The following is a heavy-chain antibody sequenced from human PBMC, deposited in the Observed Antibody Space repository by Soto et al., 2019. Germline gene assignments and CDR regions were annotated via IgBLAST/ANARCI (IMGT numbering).Heavy chain of an antibody. CDR3: AREVQVHTPAFVY. Sequence: QVQLVQSGAEMKKPGSSVKVSCQSSGGTFNTYAMNWVRQAPGQGPEWMGDISPMFGAANYAPKFQGRVTITADESTGTSYMQSSILTSEDTALYFCAREVQVHTPAFVYWGQGTLVTVSS. V-gene: IGHV1-69*19. CDR1: GGTFNTYA. D-gene: IGHD3-10*01. CDR2: ISPMFGAA. J-gene: IGHJ4*02.